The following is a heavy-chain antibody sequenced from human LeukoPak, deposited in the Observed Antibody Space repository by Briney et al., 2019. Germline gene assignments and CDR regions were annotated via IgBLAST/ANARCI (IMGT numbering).Heavy chain of an antibody. CDR2: IYYSGST. CDR3: ARALSEHYDFWSGRPYYFDY. D-gene: IGHD3-3*01. V-gene: IGHV4-59*01. Sequence: SETLSFTCTVSGGSISSYYWSWIRQPPGKGLEWIGYIYYSGSTNYNPSLKSRVTISVDTSKNQFSLKLSSVTAADTAVYYCARALSEHYDFWSGRPYYFDYWGQGTLVTVSS. J-gene: IGHJ4*02. CDR1: GGSISSYY.